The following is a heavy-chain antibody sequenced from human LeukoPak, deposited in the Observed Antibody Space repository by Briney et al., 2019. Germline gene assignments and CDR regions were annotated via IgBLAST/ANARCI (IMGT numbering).Heavy chain of an antibody. CDR3: ARDRANGAFDI. J-gene: IGHJ3*02. CDR2: IYSSGRP. D-gene: IGHD1-1*01. Sequence: PSETLSLTCTVSGGSISSSSYYWGWIRQPPGKGLEWIGSIYSSGRPYYHPSLKSRVTISLDTSKNQFSLKLSSVTAADTAVYYCARDRANGAFDIWGQGTMVTVSS. CDR1: GGSISSSSYY. V-gene: IGHV4-39*07.